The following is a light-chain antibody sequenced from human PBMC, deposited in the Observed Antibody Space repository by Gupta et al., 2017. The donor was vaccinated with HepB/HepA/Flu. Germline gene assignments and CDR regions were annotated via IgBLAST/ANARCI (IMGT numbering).Light chain of an antibody. Sequence: DIVMTQSPLSLPVTPGESASISCRSSQSLVKSNGYNYLDWYLQKPGQSPQLLIYLGSNRASGVPDRFSGSGSGADFTLKISRVEAEDVGVYYCMQALQSPRTFGQGTKLEIK. CDR1: QSLVKSNGYNY. CDR3: MQALQSPRT. V-gene: IGKV2-28*01. CDR2: LGS. J-gene: IGKJ2*02.